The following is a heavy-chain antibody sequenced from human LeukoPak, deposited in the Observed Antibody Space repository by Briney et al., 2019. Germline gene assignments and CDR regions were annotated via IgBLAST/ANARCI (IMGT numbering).Heavy chain of an antibody. CDR2: IYYSGST. V-gene: IGHV4-59*01. D-gene: IGHD5-24*01. CDR3: ARDRDGYNPFDY. J-gene: IGHJ4*02. CDR1: GGSISSYY. Sequence: SETLSLTRTVSGGSISSYYWSWIRQPPGKRLDWIGYIYYSGSTNYNPSLKSRVTISIDTSKNQFSLKLSSVTAADTAVYYCARDRDGYNPFDYWGQGTLVTVSS.